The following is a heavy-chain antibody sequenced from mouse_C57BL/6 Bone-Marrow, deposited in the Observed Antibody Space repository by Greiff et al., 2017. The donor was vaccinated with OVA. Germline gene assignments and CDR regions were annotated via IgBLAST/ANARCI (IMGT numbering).Heavy chain of an antibody. Sequence: EVHLVESGEGLVKPGGSLKLSCAASGFTFSSYAMSWVRQTPEKRLEWVAYISSGGDYIYYADTVKGRFTISRDNARNTLYLQMSSLKSEDTAMYYCTRGHYGSSLDYWGQGTTLTVSS. J-gene: IGHJ2*01. CDR1: GFTFSSYA. CDR2: ISSGGDYI. D-gene: IGHD1-1*01. CDR3: TRGHYGSSLDY. V-gene: IGHV5-9-1*02.